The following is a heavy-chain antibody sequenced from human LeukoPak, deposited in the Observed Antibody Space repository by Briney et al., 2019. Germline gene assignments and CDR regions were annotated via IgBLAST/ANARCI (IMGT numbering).Heavy chain of an antibody. Sequence: ASVKVSCKASGYTFTSYAMNWVRQAPGQGLEWMGWINTNTGNPTYAQGFAGRFVFSLDTSVSTAYLQISSLKAEDTAVYYCARDIPGYSTSLANPNFDYWGQGTLVTVSS. CDR2: INTNTGNP. J-gene: IGHJ4*02. CDR1: GYTFTSYA. V-gene: IGHV7-4-1*02. D-gene: IGHD6-13*01. CDR3: ARDIPGYSTSLANPNFDY.